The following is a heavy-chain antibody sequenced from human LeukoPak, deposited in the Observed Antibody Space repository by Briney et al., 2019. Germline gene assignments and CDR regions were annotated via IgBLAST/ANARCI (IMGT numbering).Heavy chain of an antibody. CDR1: GFTVSSNY. CDR2: IYSGGST. CDR3: AKDRQWLARESFDY. J-gene: IGHJ4*02. V-gene: IGHV3-53*01. D-gene: IGHD6-19*01. Sequence: GGSLRLSCAASGFTVSSNYMSWVRQAPGKGLEWVSVIYSGGSTYYADSVKGRFTISRDNSKNTLYLQMNSLRAEDTAVYYCAKDRQWLARESFDYWGQGTLVTVSS.